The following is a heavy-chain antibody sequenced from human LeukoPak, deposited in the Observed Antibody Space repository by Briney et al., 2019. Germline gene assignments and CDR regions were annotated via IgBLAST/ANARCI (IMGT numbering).Heavy chain of an antibody. J-gene: IGHJ4*02. CDR3: ARVWQLVYFDY. D-gene: IGHD6-6*01. Sequence: PSETLSLTCTVSGYSISSGYYWGWIRQPPGKGLEWIGSIYHSGSTYYNPSLKSRVTISVDTSKNQFSLKLSSVTAADTAVYYCARVWQLVYFDYWGQGTLVTVSS. V-gene: IGHV4-38-2*02. CDR1: GYSISSGYY. CDR2: IYHSGST.